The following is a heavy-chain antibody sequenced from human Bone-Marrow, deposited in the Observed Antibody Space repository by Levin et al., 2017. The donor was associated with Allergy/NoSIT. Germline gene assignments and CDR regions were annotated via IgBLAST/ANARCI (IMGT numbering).Heavy chain of an antibody. CDR2: ISYDGSNK. V-gene: IGHV3-30*04. CDR3: ARDLHLDYTAGGLGP. J-gene: IGHJ4*02. Sequence: SGGSLRLSCAASGFTFSSYAMHWVRQAPGKGLEWVAVISYDGSNKYYADSVKGRFTISRDNSKNTLYLQMNSLRAEDTAVYYCARDLHLDYTAGGLGPWGQGTLVTVSS. CDR1: GFTFSSYA. D-gene: IGHD3/OR15-3a*01.